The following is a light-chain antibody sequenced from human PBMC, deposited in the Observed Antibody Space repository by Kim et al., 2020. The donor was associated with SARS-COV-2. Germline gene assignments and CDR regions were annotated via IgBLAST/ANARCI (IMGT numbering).Light chain of an antibody. CDR3: SSYTSSSRV. CDR1: SSDVGGYNY. CDR2: DVS. V-gene: IGLV2-14*01. Sequence: QSALTQPASVSGSPGQSITISCTGTSSDVGGYNYVSWYQQHPGKAPKLMIYDVSKRPSGVSNRFSGSKSGKTASLTISGLQAEDEADYYCSSYTSSSRVFGGGTKLTVL. J-gene: IGLJ3*02.